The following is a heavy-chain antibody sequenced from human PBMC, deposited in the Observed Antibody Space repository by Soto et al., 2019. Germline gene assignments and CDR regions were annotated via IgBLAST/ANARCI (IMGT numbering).Heavy chain of an antibody. Sequence: GSLRLSCAAPGFTFTRYSMNWVRQAPGKGLEWVSSISSTTNYIYYGDSMKGRFTISRDNAKNSLYLEMNSLRAEDTAVYYCARESEGLTSNFDYWGQGTLVTVSS. J-gene: IGHJ4*02. V-gene: IGHV3-21*06. CDR1: GFTFTRYS. CDR3: ARESEGLTSNFDY. CDR2: ISSTTNYI.